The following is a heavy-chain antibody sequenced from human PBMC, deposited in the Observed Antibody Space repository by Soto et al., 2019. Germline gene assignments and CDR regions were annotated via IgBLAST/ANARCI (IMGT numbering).Heavy chain of an antibody. D-gene: IGHD4-4*01. CDR3: ARDGSHYDVDY. V-gene: IGHV3-33*01. CDR2: IWNDGSTT. Sequence: LVESGGGVAQPGRSLRLSCATSGVRFGPSGMHWVRQAPGKGLEWVAIIWNDGSTTYYADSVRDRFTISRDNSMNTLYLQMNSLRDGDTAVYYCARDGSHYDVDYWGQGTLVTVSS. CDR1: GVRFGPSG. J-gene: IGHJ4*02.